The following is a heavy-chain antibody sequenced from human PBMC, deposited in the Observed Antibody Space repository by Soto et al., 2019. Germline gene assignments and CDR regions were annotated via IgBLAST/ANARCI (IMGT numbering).Heavy chain of an antibody. V-gene: IGHV4-34*01. CDR1: GGSFRGYS. CDR2: INHSGTT. Sequence: PSETLRLTCGVYGGSFRGYSWTWLRQPPGKGLEWIGEINHSGTTDYNPALKSRVTMSADTSKNQFSLRMTSVTAADTAVYYCARARFDSWSHIYYGLDVWGQGTTVTVSS. J-gene: IGHJ6*02. D-gene: IGHD3-3*01. CDR3: ARARFDSWSHIYYGLDV.